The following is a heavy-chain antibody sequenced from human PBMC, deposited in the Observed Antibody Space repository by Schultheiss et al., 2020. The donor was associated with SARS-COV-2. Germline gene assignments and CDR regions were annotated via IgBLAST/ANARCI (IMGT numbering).Heavy chain of an antibody. CDR1: GGSISSSSYY. D-gene: IGHD1-7*01. CDR3: ARDGKVTGTTPWVWFDP. V-gene: IGHV4-31*03. J-gene: IGHJ5*02. CDR2: IYYSGST. Sequence: SETLSLTCTVSGGSISSSSYYWSWIRQHPGKGLEWIGYIYYSGSTYYNPSLKSRVTISVDTSKNQFSLKLSSVTAADTAVYYCARDGKVTGTTPWVWFDPWGQGTLVTVSS.